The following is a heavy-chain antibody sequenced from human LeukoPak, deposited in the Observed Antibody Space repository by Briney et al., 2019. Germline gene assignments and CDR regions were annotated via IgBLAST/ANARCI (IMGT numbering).Heavy chain of an antibody. Sequence: PSETLSLTCTVSGGSISSGVYYWSWIRQHPGKGLEWIGYIYYSGSTYYNPSLKSRVTISVDTSKNQFSLKLSSVTAADTAVYYCARVPGYCSGGSCYLDAFDIWGQETMVTVSS. CDR1: GGSISSGVYY. V-gene: IGHV4-31*03. D-gene: IGHD2-15*01. J-gene: IGHJ3*02. CDR2: IYYSGST. CDR3: ARVPGYCSGGSCYLDAFDI.